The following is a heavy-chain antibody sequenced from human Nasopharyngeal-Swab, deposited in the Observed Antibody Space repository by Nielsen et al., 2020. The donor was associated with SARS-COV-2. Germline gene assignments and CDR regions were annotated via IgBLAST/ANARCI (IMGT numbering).Heavy chain of an antibody. J-gene: IGHJ4*02. D-gene: IGHD5-18*01. CDR2: ISYDGSNK. Sequence: QPPGKGLEWVAVISYDGSNKYYADSVKGRFTISRDNSKNTLYLQMNSLRADDTAVYYCARDDLNVRYSYVYRAVGLPDYWGQGTLVTVSS. V-gene: IGHV3-30*03. CDR3: ARDDLNVRYSYVYRAVGLPDY.